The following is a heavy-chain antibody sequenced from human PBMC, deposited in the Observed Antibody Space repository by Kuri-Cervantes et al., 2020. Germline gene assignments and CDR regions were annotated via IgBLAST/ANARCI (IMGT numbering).Heavy chain of an antibody. V-gene: IGHV3-30-3*01. CDR1: GFTFSSYW. J-gene: IGHJ4*02. CDR2: ISHDGSIK. CDR3: ARASGSGSYDY. Sequence: GESLKISCAASGFTFSSYWMSWVRQAPGKGLEWVAVISHDGSIKYYADSVKGRFTISRDISKNTLYLQMNSLRAEDTAVYYCARASGSGSYDYWGQGTLVTVSS. D-gene: IGHD3-10*01.